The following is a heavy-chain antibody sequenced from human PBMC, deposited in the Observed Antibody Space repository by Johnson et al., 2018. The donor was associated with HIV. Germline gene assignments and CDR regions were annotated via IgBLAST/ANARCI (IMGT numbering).Heavy chain of an antibody. CDR3: AKLRWAPRAFDI. D-gene: IGHD4-23*01. Sequence: VQLVESGGGLIQPGGSLRLSCAASGFTVSRNYMSWVRQAPGKGLEWVSGINWNGGSTGYADSVKGLFTISRDNSKNTLFLQMNSLRAEDTAVYYCAKLRWAPRAFDIWGQGTMVTVSS. CDR1: GFTVSRNY. J-gene: IGHJ3*02. V-gene: IGHV3-66*03. CDR2: INWNGGST.